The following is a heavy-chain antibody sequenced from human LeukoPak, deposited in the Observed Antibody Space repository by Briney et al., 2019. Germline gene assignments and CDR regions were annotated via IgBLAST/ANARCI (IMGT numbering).Heavy chain of an antibody. J-gene: IGHJ2*01. Sequence: TPSETLSLTCTVSGGSISSGSYYWTWIRQPAGKGLEWIGRISTSGRTNFNPSLKSRVTKSIDTSKNQFSLTLSSVTAADTAVYYCARDVGGYRYGYRPTELYWYFDLWGRGTLVTVSS. CDR2: ISTSGRT. CDR1: GGSISSGSYY. CDR3: ARDVGGYRYGYRPTELYWYFDL. V-gene: IGHV4-61*02. D-gene: IGHD5-18*01.